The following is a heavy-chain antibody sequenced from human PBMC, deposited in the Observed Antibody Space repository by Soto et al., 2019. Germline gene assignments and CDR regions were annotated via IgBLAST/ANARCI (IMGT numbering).Heavy chain of an antibody. J-gene: IGHJ4*02. D-gene: IGHD2-15*01. CDR3: ASTGYCSGGSCYWTFDY. CDR1: GFTFSSYS. V-gene: IGHV3-21*01. Sequence: GGSLRLSCAASGFTFSSYSMNWVRQAPGKGLEWVSSISSSSSYIYYADSVKGRFTISRDNAKNSLYLQMNSLRAEDTAVYYCASTGYCSGGSCYWTFDYWGQGTLVTVSS. CDR2: ISSSSSYI.